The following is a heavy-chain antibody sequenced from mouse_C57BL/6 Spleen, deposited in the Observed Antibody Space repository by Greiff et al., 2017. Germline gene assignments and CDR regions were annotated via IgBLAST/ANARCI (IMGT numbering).Heavy chain of an antibody. J-gene: IGHJ3*01. CDR2: INPGSGGT. V-gene: IGHV1-54*01. D-gene: IGHD2-4*01. CDR1: GYAFTNYL. CDR3: ARSDYEAFAY. Sequence: VQLQQSGAELVRPGTSVKVSCKASGYAFTNYLIAWVKQRPGQGLEWIGVINPGSGGTNYNEKFKGKATLTANKSSSTAYMQLSSLTSEDSAVYFCARSDYEAFAYWGQGTLVTVSA.